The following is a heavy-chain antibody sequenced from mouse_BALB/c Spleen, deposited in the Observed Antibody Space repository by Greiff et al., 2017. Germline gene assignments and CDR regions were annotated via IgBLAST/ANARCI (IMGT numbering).Heavy chain of an antibody. CDR2: IRNKANGYTT. V-gene: IGHV7-3*02. CDR3: EGDMRVVDGAMDY. Sequence: EVKLVESGGGLVQPGGSLRLSCATSGFTFTDYYMSWVRQPPGKALEWLGFIRNKANGYTTEYSASVKGRFTISRANNKIILYLQMNTLRAEDSATCKCEGDMRVVDGAMDYWGQGTTVTVSS. D-gene: IGHD1-2*01. CDR1: GFTFTDYY. J-gene: IGHJ4*01.